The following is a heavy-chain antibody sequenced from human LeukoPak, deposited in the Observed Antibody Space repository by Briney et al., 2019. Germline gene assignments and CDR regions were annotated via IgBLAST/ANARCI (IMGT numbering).Heavy chain of an antibody. J-gene: IGHJ3*02. CDR1: GFTFSSYS. D-gene: IGHD3-16*02. CDR3: ARVIDFGAFDI. CDR2: ISSSSSYI. V-gene: IGHV3-21*01. Sequence: GGSLRLSCAASGFTFSSYSMNWVRQAPGKGLEWVSSISSSSSYIYYADSVKGRFTISRDNAKNSLYLQMNSLRAEDTAVYYCARVIDFGAFDIWGQGTMVTVSS.